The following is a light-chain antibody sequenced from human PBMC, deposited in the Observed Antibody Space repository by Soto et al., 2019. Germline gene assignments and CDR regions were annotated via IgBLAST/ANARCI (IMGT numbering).Light chain of an antibody. V-gene: IGLV4-69*01. CDR3: QTWGTGIVL. J-gene: IGLJ2*01. Sequence: QPVLTQSPSASASLGASVKLTCTLSSWHSNYAIAWHQQQPEKGPRYLIKLNSDGSHSKGDGIPDRFSGSSSGAERYLTISSLQSEDEADYYCQTWGTGIVLFGGGTKLTVL. CDR2: LNSDGSH. CDR1: SWHSNYA.